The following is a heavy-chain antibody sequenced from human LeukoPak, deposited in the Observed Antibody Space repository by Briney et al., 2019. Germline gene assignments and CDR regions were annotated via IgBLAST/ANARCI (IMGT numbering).Heavy chain of an antibody. J-gene: IGHJ4*02. CDR2: IWYDGSNK. Sequence: PGGSLRLSCAASGFTFSSYGMHWVRQAPGKGLEWVAVIWYDGSNKYYADSVKGRFTISRDNSKNMLYLQMNSLRAEDTAVYYCASLARGSGVDYWGQGTLVTVSS. V-gene: IGHV3-33*01. CDR1: GFTFSSYG. CDR3: ASLARGSGVDY. D-gene: IGHD3-10*01.